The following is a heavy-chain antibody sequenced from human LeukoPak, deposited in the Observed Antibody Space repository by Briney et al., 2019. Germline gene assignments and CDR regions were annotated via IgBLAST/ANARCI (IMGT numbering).Heavy chain of an antibody. CDR1: GGSITNNNYY. Sequence: PSETLSLTCTVSGGSITNNNYYWDWIRQPPGKGLEWIGDLYYSGSTHYNPSLKSRVTLSVDTSKNQFSLKLNSVTAADTAVYYCARRVYSGSYNWYFDLWGRGTLVTVSS. J-gene: IGHJ2*01. CDR3: ARRVYSGSYNWYFDL. D-gene: IGHD1-26*01. CDR2: LYYSGST. V-gene: IGHV4-39*01.